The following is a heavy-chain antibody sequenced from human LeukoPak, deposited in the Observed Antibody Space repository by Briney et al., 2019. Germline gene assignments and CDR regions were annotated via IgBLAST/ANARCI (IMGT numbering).Heavy chain of an antibody. J-gene: IGHJ4*02. CDR2: ISGSGYST. D-gene: IGHD3-10*01. Sequence: GGSLRLSCAASGFTFSSYAMIWVRQAPGKGLEWVSCISGSGYSTYYADSVKGRFTISRDNSKNTLYMKIHSLRDEDTAVYYCAKGLWFGEPEVDYWGQGTLVTVSS. CDR1: GFTFSSYA. CDR3: AKGLWFGEPEVDY. V-gene: IGHV3-23*01.